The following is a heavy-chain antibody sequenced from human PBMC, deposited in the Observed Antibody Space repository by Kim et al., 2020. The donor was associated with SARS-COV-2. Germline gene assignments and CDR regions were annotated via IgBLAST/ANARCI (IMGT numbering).Heavy chain of an antibody. CDR2: TRDRARGHTT. CDR3: TRDGGVRGNTAFDI. J-gene: IGHJ3*02. V-gene: IGHV3-72*01. D-gene: IGHD3-16*01. Sequence: GGSLRLSCVGSGITLSDHHIDWVRLAPGMGLEWIGRTRDRARGHTTEYAASVKGRFIISREESNNSVFLQMNSLKSEDTAVYYCTRDGGVRGNTAFDIWGQGSMVIVSS. CDR1: GITLSDHH.